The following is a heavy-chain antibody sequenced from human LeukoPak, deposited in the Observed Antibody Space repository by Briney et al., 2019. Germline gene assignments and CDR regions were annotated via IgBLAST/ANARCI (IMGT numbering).Heavy chain of an antibody. CDR1: GGSISSSSYY. Sequence: SETLSLTCTVSGGSISSSSYYWGWIRQPPGKGLEWIGSLYYSGSTYYNPSLKSRVTISVDTSKNQFSLKLSSVTAADTAVYYCARKAVAGIDYWGQGTLVTVSS. CDR2: LYYSGST. CDR3: ARKAVAGIDY. D-gene: IGHD6-19*01. J-gene: IGHJ4*02. V-gene: IGHV4-39*07.